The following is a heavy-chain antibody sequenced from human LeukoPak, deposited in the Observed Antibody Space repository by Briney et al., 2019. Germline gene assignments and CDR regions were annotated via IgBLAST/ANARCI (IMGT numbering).Heavy chain of an antibody. CDR1: GGSFSGYY. V-gene: IGHV4-34*01. CDR3: ARVYVRGERIRRFDP. J-gene: IGHJ5*02. Sequence: SETLSLTCAVYGGSFSGYYWSWICQPPGKGLEWIGEINHSGSTNYNPSLNIRVPITVYTSKNQIYLYLSLVTAAATAASYTARVYVRGERIRRFDPWGQGTLVTVSS. CDR2: INHSGST. D-gene: IGHD3-10*02.